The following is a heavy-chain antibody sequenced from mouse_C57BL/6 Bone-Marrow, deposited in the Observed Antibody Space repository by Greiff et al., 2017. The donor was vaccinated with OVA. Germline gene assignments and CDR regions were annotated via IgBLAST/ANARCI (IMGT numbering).Heavy chain of an antibody. D-gene: IGHD1-1*01. CDR2: IYPGSGST. Sequence: QVQLQQPGAELVKPGASVKMSCKASGYTFTSYWITWVKQRPGQGLEWIGDIYPGSGSTNYNEKFKSKVTLTVDTSSSTAYMQLSSLTSEDSAVYYCARSEGYGSSYYFDYWGQGTTLTVSS. CDR1: GYTFTSYW. V-gene: IGHV1-55*01. J-gene: IGHJ2*01. CDR3: ARSEGYGSSYYFDY.